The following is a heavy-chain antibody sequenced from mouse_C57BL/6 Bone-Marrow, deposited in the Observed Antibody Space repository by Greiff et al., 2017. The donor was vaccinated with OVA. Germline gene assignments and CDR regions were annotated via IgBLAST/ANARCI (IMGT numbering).Heavy chain of an antibody. V-gene: IGHV1-54*01. J-gene: IGHJ3*01. Sequence: VQLQQSGAELVRPGTSVKVSCKASGYAFTNYLIEWVKQRPGQGLEWIGVINPGSGGTNYNEKFKGKATLTADKSSSTAYMQLSSLTSEDSAVYFCARGGLHGSSSFAYWGQGTLVTVSA. D-gene: IGHD1-1*01. CDR3: ARGGLHGSSSFAY. CDR1: GYAFTNYL. CDR2: INPGSGGT.